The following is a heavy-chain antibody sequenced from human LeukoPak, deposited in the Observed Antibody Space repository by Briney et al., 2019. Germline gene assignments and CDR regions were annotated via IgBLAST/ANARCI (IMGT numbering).Heavy chain of an antibody. V-gene: IGHV3-74*01. D-gene: IGHD6-19*01. CDR2: INSDGSWT. J-gene: IGHJ4*02. Sequence: PGGSLRLSCAASGNYWMHWVRQAPGKGLVWVSHINSDGSWTSYADSVKGRFTISRDNSKNTLYLQMNSLRAEDTAVYYCAKDPPLYSSGWLGFDYWGQGTLVTVSS. CDR1: GNYW. CDR3: AKDPPLYSSGWLGFDY.